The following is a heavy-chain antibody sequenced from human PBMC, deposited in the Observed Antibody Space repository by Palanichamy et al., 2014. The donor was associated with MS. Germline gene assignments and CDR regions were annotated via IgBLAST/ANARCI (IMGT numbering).Heavy chain of an antibody. Sequence: QVQLVESGGGVVQPGRSLRLSCAASGFSFSSYAMHWVRQAPGKGLEWVAVISYDGRNQYYADSVKGQFTISRNNSNNTLYLQMTSLRPGDTAVYYCARGFGYDSGGSPVYWGQGTLVTVSS. CDR3: ARGFGYDSGGSPVY. CDR2: ISYDGRNQ. V-gene: IGHV3-30*04. D-gene: IGHD3-22*01. J-gene: IGHJ4*02. CDR1: GFSFSSYA.